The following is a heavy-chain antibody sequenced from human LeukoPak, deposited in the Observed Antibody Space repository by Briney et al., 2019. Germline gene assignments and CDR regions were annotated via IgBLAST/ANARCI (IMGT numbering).Heavy chain of an antibody. CDR2: ISASGGST. CDR3: ARGRLGPYFDY. D-gene: IGHD3-16*01. Sequence: GGSLRLSCAASGFIFSTHAVSWVRQAPGKGLEWVSDISASGGSTYYADSVKGRFTVSRDNAKNSLYLQMNSLRDEDTAVYYCARGRLGPYFDYWGQGTLVTVSS. J-gene: IGHJ4*02. V-gene: IGHV3-23*01. CDR1: GFIFSTHA.